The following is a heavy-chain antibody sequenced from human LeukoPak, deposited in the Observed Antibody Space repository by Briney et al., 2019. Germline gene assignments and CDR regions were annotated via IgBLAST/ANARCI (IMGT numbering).Heavy chain of an antibody. CDR1: GFTFDDYA. V-gene: IGHV3-43*02. D-gene: IGHD3-22*01. Sequence: GGSLRLSCAASGFTFDDYAMHWVRQAPGKGLEWVSLISGDGGSTYYADSVKVRFTISRDNSKNSLYLQMNSLRTEDTALYYCAKSPVYYYDSSGYLLYYFDYWGQGTLVTVSS. CDR3: AKSPVYYYDSSGYLLYYFDY. J-gene: IGHJ4*02. CDR2: ISGDGGST.